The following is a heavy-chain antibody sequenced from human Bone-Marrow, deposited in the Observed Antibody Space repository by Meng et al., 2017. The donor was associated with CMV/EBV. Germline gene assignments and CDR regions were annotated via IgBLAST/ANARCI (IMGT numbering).Heavy chain of an antibody. V-gene: IGHV3-7*01. D-gene: IGHD2-21*01. J-gene: IGHJ2*01. CDR2: TKQDGSEK. Sequence: GESLKISCAASGFTFSSYSMNWVRQAPGKGLEWVANTKQDGSEKYYVDSMKGRFTISRDNAKNSLYLQMNSLRAEDTAVYYCARDRLRYFDLWGRGTRVTVSS. CDR3: ARDRLRYFDL. CDR1: GFTFSSYS.